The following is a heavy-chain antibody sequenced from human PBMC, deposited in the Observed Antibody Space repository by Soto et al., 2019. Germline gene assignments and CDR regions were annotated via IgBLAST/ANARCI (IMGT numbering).Heavy chain of an antibody. CDR2: IDPSDSYT. Sequence: GESLKISCKGSANSFTTYWITWVRQMPGKGLEWMGRIDPSDSYTNYSPSFQGHVTISADKSISTAYLQWSSLRASDTAIYYCATPIGVCTTFYGLDVWGQGTTVTVSS. D-gene: IGHD2-2*01. V-gene: IGHV5-10-1*01. CDR1: ANSFTTYW. CDR3: ATPIGVCTTFYGLDV. J-gene: IGHJ6*02.